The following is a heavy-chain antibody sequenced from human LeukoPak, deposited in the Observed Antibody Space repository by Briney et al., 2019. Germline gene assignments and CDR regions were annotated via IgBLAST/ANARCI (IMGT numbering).Heavy chain of an antibody. CDR1: GYTFTGYY. CDR3: ARDYGIAAGDPNFDY. J-gene: IGHJ4*02. V-gene: IGHV1-2*02. D-gene: IGHD6-13*01. CDR2: INPNSGGT. Sequence: GASVKVSCKASGYTFTGYYMHWVRQAPGQGLEWMGWINPNSGGTNYAQKFQGRVTMTRDTSISTAYMELSRLRSDDTAVYYCARDYGIAAGDPNFDYWGQGTLVTVSS.